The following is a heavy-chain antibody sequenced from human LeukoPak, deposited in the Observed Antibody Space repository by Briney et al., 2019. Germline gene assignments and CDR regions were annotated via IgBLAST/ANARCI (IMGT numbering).Heavy chain of an antibody. CDR3: ARLEDSSGWYDGGIDP. J-gene: IGHJ5*02. V-gene: IGHV4-38-2*02. Sequence: SETLSLTCTVSGHSISSGYYWGWVRQPPGKGLEWIGSLFYTGSPYYNPSLTSRISMSIDTSKNQFSLKLSSVTAADTAVYYCARLEDSSGWYDGGIDPWGQGTLVTVSS. D-gene: IGHD6-19*01. CDR2: LFYTGSP. CDR1: GHSISSGYY.